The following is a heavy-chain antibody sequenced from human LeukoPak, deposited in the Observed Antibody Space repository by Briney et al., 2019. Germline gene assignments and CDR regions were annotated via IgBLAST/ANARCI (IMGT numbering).Heavy chain of an antibody. CDR2: IYYSGST. J-gene: IGHJ4*02. Sequence: SQTLSLTCAVSGGSISSGGYSWSWIRQPPGKGLEWIGYIYYSGSTYYNPSLKSRVTISVDTSKNQFSLKLSSVTAADTAVYYCARDPSNSAFKGMQGGDYWGQGTLVTVSS. CDR3: ARDPSNSAFKGMQGGDY. CDR1: GGSISSGGYS. D-gene: IGHD3-16*01. V-gene: IGHV4-30-4*07.